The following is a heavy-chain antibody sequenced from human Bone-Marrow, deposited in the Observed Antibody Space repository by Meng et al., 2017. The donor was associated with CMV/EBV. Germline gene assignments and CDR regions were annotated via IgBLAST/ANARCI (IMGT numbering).Heavy chain of an antibody. CDR1: GYTFTGYY. Sequence: ASVKVSCKASGYTFTGYYMHWVRQAPGQGLEWMGIINPSGGSTSYAQKFQGRVTMTRDTSTSTVYMELSSLRSEDTAVYYCARGHNWNYYYYYGMDVWGQGTTVTVSS. CDR3: ARGHNWNYYYYYGMDV. J-gene: IGHJ6*02. CDR2: INPSGGST. V-gene: IGHV1-46*01. D-gene: IGHD1-20*01.